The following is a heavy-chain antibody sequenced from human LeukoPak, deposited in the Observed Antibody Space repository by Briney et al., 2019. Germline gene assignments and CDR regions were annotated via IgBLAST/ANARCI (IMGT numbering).Heavy chain of an antibody. Sequence: GGSLRLSCAASGFTFSSYGMHWVRQAPGKGLEWVAFIRYDGSNKYYADSVKGRFTISRDNSKNTLYLQMNSLRAEDTAVYYCACHYYDRSGYPNWFDPWGQGALVTVSS. V-gene: IGHV3-30*02. CDR1: GFTFSSYG. D-gene: IGHD3-22*01. CDR3: ACHYYDRSGYPNWFDP. CDR2: IRYDGSNK. J-gene: IGHJ5*02.